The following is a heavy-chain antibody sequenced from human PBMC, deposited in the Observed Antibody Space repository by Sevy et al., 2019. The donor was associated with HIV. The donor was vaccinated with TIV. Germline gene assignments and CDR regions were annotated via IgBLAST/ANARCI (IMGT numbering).Heavy chain of an antibody. CDR2: ISHDGINE. CDR3: ANAYSGSYSHSYLYALDV. V-gene: IGHV3-30*18. J-gene: IGHJ6*02. D-gene: IGHD1-26*01. CDR1: GFSFSYYG. Sequence: GGSLRLSCVGSGFSFSYYGIHWVRQAPGKGLDWVALISHDGINEYYADSVKGRFTISRDNSKNTVYLEMNSLRNEDTAIYFCANAYSGSYSHSYLYALDVWGQGTTVTVSS.